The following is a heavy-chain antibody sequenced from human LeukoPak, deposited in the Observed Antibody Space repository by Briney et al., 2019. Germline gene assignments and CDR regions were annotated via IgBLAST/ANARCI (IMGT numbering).Heavy chain of an antibody. D-gene: IGHD1-26*01. V-gene: IGHV1-2*02. CDR3: ASPRSGSYYDFDY. Sequence: ASVKVSCKASGYTFTGYYMHWVQQAPGQGLEWMGWINPNSGGTNYAQKFQGRVTMTRDTSISTAYMELSRLRSDDTAVYYCASPRSGSYYDFDYRGQGTLVTVSS. CDR1: GYTFTGYY. CDR2: INPNSGGT. J-gene: IGHJ4*02.